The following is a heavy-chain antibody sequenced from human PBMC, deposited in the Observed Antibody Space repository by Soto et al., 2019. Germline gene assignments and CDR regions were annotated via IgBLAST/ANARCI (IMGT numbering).Heavy chain of an antibody. D-gene: IGHD6-13*01. CDR1: GYTFTSYY. CDR2: INPSGGST. V-gene: IGHV1-46*01. CDR3: ARSDIAAAAANDY. J-gene: IGHJ4*02. Sequence: VSVKVSCKASGYTFTSYYMHWVRQAPGQGLEWMGIINPSGGSTSYAQKFQGRVTMTRDTSTSTVYMELSSLRSEDTAVYYCARSDIAAAAANDYWGQGTLVTVS.